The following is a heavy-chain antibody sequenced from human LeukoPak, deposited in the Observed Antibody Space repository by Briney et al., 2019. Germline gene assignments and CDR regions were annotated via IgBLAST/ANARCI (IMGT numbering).Heavy chain of an antibody. CDR2: IYTSGST. D-gene: IGHD6-19*01. Sequence: SETLSLTCTVSGGSISSYYWSWIRQPAGKGLEWIGRIYTSGSTNYNPSLKSRVTMSVDTSKNQFSLKLGSVTAADTAVYYCARDPYSSGWFDYWGQGTLVTVSS. J-gene: IGHJ4*02. CDR1: GGSISSYY. V-gene: IGHV4-4*07. CDR3: ARDPYSSGWFDY.